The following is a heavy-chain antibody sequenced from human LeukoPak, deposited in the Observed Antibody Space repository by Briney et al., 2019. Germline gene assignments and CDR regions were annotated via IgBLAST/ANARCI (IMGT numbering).Heavy chain of an antibody. CDR1: GYSISSGYY. CDR2: IYHSGST. Sequence: SETLSLTCAVSGYSISSGYYRGWIRQPPGKGLEWIGSIYHSGSTYYNPSLKSRVTISVDTSKNQFSLKLSSVTAADTAVYYCASRSSYFDYWGQGTLVTVSS. J-gene: IGHJ4*02. V-gene: IGHV4-38-2*01. CDR3: ASRSSYFDY.